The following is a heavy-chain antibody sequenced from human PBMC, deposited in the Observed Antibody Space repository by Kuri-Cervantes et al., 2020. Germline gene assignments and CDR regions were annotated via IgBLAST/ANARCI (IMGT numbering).Heavy chain of an antibody. D-gene: IGHD3-10*01. Sequence: SETLSLTCTFSGGSTSSGDYYWSWIRQPPGKGLEWIGEINHSGSTNYNPSLKSRVTISVDRSKNQFSLKLSSVTAADTAVYYCARGPWFGDKVSQHYYYGMDVWGQGATVTVSS. CDR1: GGSTSSGDYY. J-gene: IGHJ6*02. CDR3: ARGPWFGDKVSQHYYYGMDV. CDR2: INHSGST. V-gene: IGHV4-30-2*01.